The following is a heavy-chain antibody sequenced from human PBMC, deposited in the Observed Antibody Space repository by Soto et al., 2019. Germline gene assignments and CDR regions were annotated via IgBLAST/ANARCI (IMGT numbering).Heavy chain of an antibody. CDR1: GFTFKPFA. Sequence: EVQLLESGGGLVQPGGSLRLSCEASGFTFKPFAFNWVRQAPGKGPEWVSSVSGSGGNTFYADSVVGRFTISRDNFEKTLYLQMNSLRAEDTAGYYCAKNAKYSYGHDGFDSWGQGTGVTFSS. J-gene: IGHJ3*02. D-gene: IGHD5-18*01. V-gene: IGHV3-23*01. CDR3: AKNAKYSYGHDGFDS. CDR2: VSGSGGNT.